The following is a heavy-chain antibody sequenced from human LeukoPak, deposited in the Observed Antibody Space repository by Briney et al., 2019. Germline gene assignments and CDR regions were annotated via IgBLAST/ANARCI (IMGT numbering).Heavy chain of an antibody. CDR2: IIPIFGTA. J-gene: IGHJ4*02. V-gene: IGHV1-69*13. Sequence: SVKVSCKASGGTFSSYAISWVRQAPGQGLEWMGVIIPIFGTANYAQKFQGRVTITADESTSTAYMELSSLRSEDTAVYYCARERRDYYDSSGHFDYWGQGTLVTVSS. CDR1: GGTFSSYA. D-gene: IGHD3-22*01. CDR3: ARERRDYYDSSGHFDY.